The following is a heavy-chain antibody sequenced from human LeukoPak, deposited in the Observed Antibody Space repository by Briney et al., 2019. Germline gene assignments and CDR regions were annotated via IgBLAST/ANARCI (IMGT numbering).Heavy chain of an antibody. V-gene: IGHV3-30*18. Sequence: PGRSLRLSCEASGFTFSNYGMHWVRQAPGKGLEWVAVISSDGTTKYCGDSVKGRFTVSRDSSKNTLYLDLNSLRAEDTAVYYCAKPYCRATRCYLYLYGMDVWGQGTTVIVSS. D-gene: IGHD2-2*01. CDR2: ISSDGTTK. CDR3: AKPYCRATRCYLYLYGMDV. J-gene: IGHJ6*02. CDR1: GFTFSNYG.